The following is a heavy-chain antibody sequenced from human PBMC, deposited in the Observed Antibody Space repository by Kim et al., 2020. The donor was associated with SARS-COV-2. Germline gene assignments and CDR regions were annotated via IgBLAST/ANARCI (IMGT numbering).Heavy chain of an antibody. CDR3: ARVGAVSPINYYYYGMDV. V-gene: IGHV4-59*01. CDR1: GDSISSYY. D-gene: IGHD2-21*02. CDR2: VYYSGST. Sequence: SQTLSLTCTVSGDSISSYYWSWIRQPPGKGLVWIGYVYYSGSTEYNPSLKSRVTISLDSSNSQFSLRLSSVTAADTATYYCARVGAVSPINYYYYGMDVGGQGTRVTVSS. J-gene: IGHJ6*02.